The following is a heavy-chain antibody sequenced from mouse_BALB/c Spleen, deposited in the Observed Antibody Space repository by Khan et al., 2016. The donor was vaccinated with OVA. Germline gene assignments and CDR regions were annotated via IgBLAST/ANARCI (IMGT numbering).Heavy chain of an antibody. CDR3: VRDGAYHRNDGWFAY. CDR2: INPSNGYT. J-gene: IGHJ3*01. Sequence: VQLQESWAELARPGASVKMSCKASGYTFTSYTIHWIKERPGQGLEWIGYINPSNGYTNYNQKFKDKATLTTDKSSTTAYLQLSSLTSDDSAVDNCVRDGAYHRNDGWFAYWGQGTLVTVSA. V-gene: IGHV1-4*01. CDR1: GYTFTSYT. D-gene: IGHD2-14*01.